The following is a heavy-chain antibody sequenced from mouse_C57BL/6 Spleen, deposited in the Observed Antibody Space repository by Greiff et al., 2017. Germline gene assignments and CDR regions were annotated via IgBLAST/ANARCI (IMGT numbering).Heavy chain of an antibody. V-gene: IGHV5-4*01. CDR2: ISDGGSYT. CDR3: ARDGGLLPFAY. D-gene: IGHD2-3*01. Sequence: DVMLVESGGGLVKPGGSLKLSCAASGFTFSSYAMSWVRQTPEKRLEWVATISDGGSYTYYPDNVKGRFTISRDNAKNNLYLQMSHLKSEDTAMYYCARDGGLLPFAYWGQGTLVTVSA. CDR1: GFTFSSYA. J-gene: IGHJ3*01.